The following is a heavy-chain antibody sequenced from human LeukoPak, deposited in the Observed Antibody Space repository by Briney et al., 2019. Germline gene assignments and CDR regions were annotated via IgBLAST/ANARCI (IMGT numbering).Heavy chain of an antibody. D-gene: IGHD1-26*01. J-gene: IGHJ4*02. CDR2: MNPNSGNT. V-gene: IGHV1-8*01. CDR3: ARRSQVTRYSGTYYYFDF. CDR1: GYTFTSYD. Sequence: ASVKVSCKASGYTFTSYDINWVRQATGQGLEWVGWMNPNSGNTGYAQKFQGRVTMTRNTSISTAYLQWSSLKASDTAMYYCARRSQVTRYSGTYYYFDFWGQGTLVTVSS.